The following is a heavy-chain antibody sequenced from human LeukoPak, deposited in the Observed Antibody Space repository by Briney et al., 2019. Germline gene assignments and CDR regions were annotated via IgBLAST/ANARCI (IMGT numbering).Heavy chain of an antibody. J-gene: IGHJ3*02. CDR1: GGSISSGSHY. V-gene: IGHV4-61*10. CDR2: IYYSGST. Sequence: SETLSLTCTVSGGSISSGSHYWSWIRQPAGRGLEWIGYIYYSGSTNYNPSLKSRVTMSVDTSKNQFSLKLSSVTAADTAVYYCARGDKSYYYDSSGAFDIWGQGTMVTVSS. CDR3: ARGDKSYYYDSSGAFDI. D-gene: IGHD3-22*01.